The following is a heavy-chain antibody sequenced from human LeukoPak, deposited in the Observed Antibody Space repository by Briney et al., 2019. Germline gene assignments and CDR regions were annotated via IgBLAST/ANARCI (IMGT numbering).Heavy chain of an antibody. J-gene: IGHJ4*02. CDR1: GFTFTSNP. CDR3: ARGDQMAPGGH. D-gene: IGHD2-8*01. CDR2: ISYDGSSK. Sequence: PGGSLRLSCAASGFTFTSNPMHWVRQVPGKGLEWVAVISYDGSSKYYADSVKGRFTISRDNSKNTLYLQMSSLRAEDTAVYYCARGDQMAPGGHWGQGTLVTVSS. V-gene: IGHV3-30-3*01.